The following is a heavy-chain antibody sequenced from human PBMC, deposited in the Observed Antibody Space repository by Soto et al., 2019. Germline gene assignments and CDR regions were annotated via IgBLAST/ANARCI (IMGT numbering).Heavy chain of an antibody. J-gene: IGHJ4*02. CDR2: IHGGGNSA. V-gene: IGHV3-23*01. CDR1: GFTFSGYA. CDR3: AKNRGRVTTSGHFDY. D-gene: IGHD4-17*01. Sequence: EVQLLESGGDLVQPGRSLRLSCAASGFTFSGYAMSWVRQAPGKGLEWVSVIHGGGNSAYYADSVKGRFTISRDNSENALYLQMSSLRGADTAVYYWAKNRGRVTTSGHFDYWGQRTLVTVSS.